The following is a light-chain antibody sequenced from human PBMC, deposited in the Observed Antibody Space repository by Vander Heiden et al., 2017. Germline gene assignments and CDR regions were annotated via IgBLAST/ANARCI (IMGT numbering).Light chain of an antibody. Sequence: DIQMTQYPSSLSASVGDRVTIPCQASQDISNYLNWYQQKPGKAPKRLIYDAANLETGVPSRFSGSGSGTDFTFTISSLQPEDIATDYCQQYDNLPMYTFGQGTKLEIK. CDR3: QQYDNLPMYT. J-gene: IGKJ2*01. V-gene: IGKV1-33*01. CDR2: DAA. CDR1: QDISNY.